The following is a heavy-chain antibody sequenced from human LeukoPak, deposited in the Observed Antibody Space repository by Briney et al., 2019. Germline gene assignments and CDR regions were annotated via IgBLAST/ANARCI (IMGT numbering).Heavy chain of an antibody. CDR1: GFTFSSYA. Sequence: GGSLRLSCAASGFTFSSYAMHWVRQAPGKGLEWVAVISYDGSNKYYADSVKGRFTISRDNSKNTLYLQMNSLRAEDTAVYYCARVIEEFWSGYKPIDYWGQGTLVTVSS. CDR2: ISYDGSNK. V-gene: IGHV3-30-3*01. CDR3: ARVIEEFWSGYKPIDY. J-gene: IGHJ4*02. D-gene: IGHD3-3*01.